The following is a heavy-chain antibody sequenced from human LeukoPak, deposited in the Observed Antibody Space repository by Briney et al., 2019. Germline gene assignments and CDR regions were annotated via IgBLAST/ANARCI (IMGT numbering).Heavy chain of an antibody. Sequence: GASVKVSCKASGYTFSSYGITWVRQAPGQGLEWMGWINAYNGNTNYAQKLQGRVTMTTDTSTSTAYMELRSLRSDDTAVYYCARDGLPPAAMHYYYYMDVWGKGTTVTVSS. CDR3: ARDGLPPAAMHYYYYMDV. CDR1: GYTFSSYG. CDR2: INAYNGNT. V-gene: IGHV1-18*01. J-gene: IGHJ6*03. D-gene: IGHD2-2*01.